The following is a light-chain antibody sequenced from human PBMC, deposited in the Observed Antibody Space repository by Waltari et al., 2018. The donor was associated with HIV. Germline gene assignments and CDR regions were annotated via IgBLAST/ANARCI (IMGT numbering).Light chain of an antibody. V-gene: IGLV3-25*03. Sequence: SYELTQSPSVSVSPGQTARITCSGDALPKQYAFWYQQKPGQAPVLVTYKDNERPSGIPERFSGSSSGTTVTLTISGVQAEDEADYYCQSADSTTTDSWVFGGGTKLTVL. CDR1: ALPKQY. J-gene: IGLJ3*02. CDR2: KDN. CDR3: QSADSTTTDSWV.